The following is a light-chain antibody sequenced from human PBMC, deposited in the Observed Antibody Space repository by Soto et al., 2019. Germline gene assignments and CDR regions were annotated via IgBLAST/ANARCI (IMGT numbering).Light chain of an antibody. Sequence: DIQVTQSPSTLSASVGDGVTITCPASQSISNRLAWYQQKPGKAPKYLIYDASRLDSGAPARFTSRGIGTEFTLSISSLQPDDFATYYCQQYNSYPWTLGQGTKVDIK. CDR1: QSISNR. J-gene: IGKJ1*01. CDR2: DAS. CDR3: QQYNSYPWT. V-gene: IGKV1-5*01.